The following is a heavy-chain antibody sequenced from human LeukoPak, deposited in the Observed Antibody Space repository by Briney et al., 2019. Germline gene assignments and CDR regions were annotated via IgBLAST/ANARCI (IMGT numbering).Heavy chain of an antibody. CDR3: ALSLGELSNS. CDR2: IYNSGST. CDR1: GGFISSYY. V-gene: IGHV4-59*01. D-gene: IGHD3-16*02. Sequence: SETLSLTCTVSGGFISSYYWSWIRQPPGKGLEWIGYIYNSGSTNYNPSLKSRVTISVDTSKNQFSLKLSSVTAADTAVYYCALSLGELSNSWGQGTLVTVSS. J-gene: IGHJ4*02.